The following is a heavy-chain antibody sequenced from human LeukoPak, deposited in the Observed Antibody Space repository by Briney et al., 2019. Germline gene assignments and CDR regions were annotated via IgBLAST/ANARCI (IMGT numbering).Heavy chain of an antibody. D-gene: IGHD6-19*01. CDR1: GGTFNSYA. V-gene: IGHV1-69*13. Sequence: ASVKVSCKASGGTFNSYAISWVRQAPGQGLEWMGGIIPIFGTANYAQKFQGRVTITADESTSTAYMELSSLRSEDTAVYYCAVVASSGHDYYYYYYMDVWGKGTTVTISS. CDR3: AVVASSGHDYYYYYYMDV. CDR2: IIPIFGTA. J-gene: IGHJ6*03.